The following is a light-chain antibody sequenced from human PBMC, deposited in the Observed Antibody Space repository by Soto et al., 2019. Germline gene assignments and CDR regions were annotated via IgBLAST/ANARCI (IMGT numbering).Light chain of an antibody. CDR2: DGG. CDR1: DVGIKS. J-gene: IGLJ1*01. CDR3: HVWDSPSDHYV. V-gene: IGLV3-21*02. Sequence: SYELTQAPSVSVAPGQTATIPCGGKDVGIKSVHWYQQKPGQAPVVVVFDGGARPSGIPDRFSGSTSGSAATLTISRVEAGDEADYFCHVWDSPSDHYVFGTGTKVTVL.